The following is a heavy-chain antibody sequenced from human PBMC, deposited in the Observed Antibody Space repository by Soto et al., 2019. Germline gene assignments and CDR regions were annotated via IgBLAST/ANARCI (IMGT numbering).Heavy chain of an antibody. D-gene: IGHD4-17*01. CDR1: GGSISSGDYY. Sequence: SETLSLTCTVSGGSISSGDYYWSWIRQPPGKGLEWIGYIYYSGSTYYNPSLKSRVTISVDTSKNQFSLKLSSVAAADTAVYYCARDTEGYGGNPWGMDGWGQGTTVTVSS. CDR3: ARDTEGYGGNPWGMDG. J-gene: IGHJ6*02. CDR2: IYYSGST. V-gene: IGHV4-30-4*01.